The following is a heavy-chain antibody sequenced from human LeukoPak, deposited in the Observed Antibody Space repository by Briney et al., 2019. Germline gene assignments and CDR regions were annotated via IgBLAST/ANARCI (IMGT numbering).Heavy chain of an antibody. J-gene: IGHJ4*02. CDR2: INPSGGST. CDR1: GYTFTSYY. D-gene: IGHD4-17*01. Sequence: ASVKVSCKASGYTFTSYYIHWVRQAPGQGLEWMGIINPSGGSTTYAQKFQGRVTMTRDTSISTAYMEVSSLRSDDTAVYYCARDFGRAYGDKFDYWGQGTLVTVSS. V-gene: IGHV1-46*01. CDR3: ARDFGRAYGDKFDY.